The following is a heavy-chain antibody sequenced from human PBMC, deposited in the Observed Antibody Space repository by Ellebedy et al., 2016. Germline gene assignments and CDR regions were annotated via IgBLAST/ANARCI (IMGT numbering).Heavy chain of an antibody. J-gene: IGHJ5*02. CDR2: ISAYNGNT. CDR3: ARIHYDILTGYWNWFDP. CDR1: GYTFTSYG. D-gene: IGHD3-9*01. Sequence: ASVKVSXXASGYTFTSYGISWVRQAPGQGLEWMGWISAYNGNTNYAQKLQGRVTMTTDTSTSTAYMELRSLRSDDTAVYYCARIHYDILTGYWNWFDPWGQGTLVTVSS. V-gene: IGHV1-18*01.